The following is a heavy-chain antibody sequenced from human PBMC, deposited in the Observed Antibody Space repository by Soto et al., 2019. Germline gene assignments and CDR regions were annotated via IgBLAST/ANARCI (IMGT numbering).Heavy chain of an antibody. CDR3: SRPHFSSSYYFDY. CDR1: GYTFTSYA. J-gene: IGHJ4*02. V-gene: IGHV1-3*01. CDR2: INAGNGNT. D-gene: IGHD6-13*01. Sequence: QVQLVQSGAEVKKPGASVKVSCKASGYTFTSYAMHWVRQAPGQRLEWMGWINAGNGNTKYSQKFQGRVTITRDTSASTAYMELSSLRSEDTAVYYCSRPHFSSSYYFDYWGQGTLVTVSS.